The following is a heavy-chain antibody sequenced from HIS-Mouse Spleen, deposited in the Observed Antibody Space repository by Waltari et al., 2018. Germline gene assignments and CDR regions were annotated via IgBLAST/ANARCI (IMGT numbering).Heavy chain of an antibody. Sequence: QLQLQESGPGLVKPSETLSLTCTVSGGSISSSSYYWGWIRQPPGKGLGWIGSICYSGRTYYNPALKSRVTISVDTSKNQFSLKLSSVTAADTAVYYCAREIPYSSSWYDWYFDLWGRGTLVTVSS. J-gene: IGHJ2*01. V-gene: IGHV4-39*07. D-gene: IGHD6-13*01. CDR2: ICYSGRT. CDR1: GGSISSSSYY. CDR3: AREIPYSSSWYDWYFDL.